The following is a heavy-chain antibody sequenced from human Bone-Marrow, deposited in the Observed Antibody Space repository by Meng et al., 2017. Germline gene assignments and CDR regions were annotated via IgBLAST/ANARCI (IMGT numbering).Heavy chain of an antibody. V-gene: IGHV3-11*01. CDR1: GFTFSDYY. D-gene: IGHD6-19*01. Sequence: GESLKISCAASGFTFSDYYMSWIRQAPGKGLEWVSYISSSGSTIYYADSVKGRFTISRDNAKNSLYLQMNSLRAEETAVYYCARDRAVAGTGGRVVDYWGQGTLVTVSS. CDR2: ISSSGSTI. J-gene: IGHJ4*02. CDR3: ARDRAVAGTGGRVVDY.